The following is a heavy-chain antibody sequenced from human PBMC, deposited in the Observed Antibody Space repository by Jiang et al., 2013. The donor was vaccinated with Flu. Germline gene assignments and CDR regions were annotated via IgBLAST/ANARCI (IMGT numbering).Heavy chain of an antibody. CDR3: ARRGVVVVPAASTTTGPATPFYGMDV. CDR2: INPSGGST. D-gene: IGHD2-2*01. Sequence: GAEVKKPGASVKVSCKASGYTFTSYYMHWVRQAPGQGLEWMGIINPSGGSTSYAQKFQGRVTMTRDTSTSTVYMELSSLRSEDTAVYYCARRGVVVVPAASTTTGPATPFYGMDVWGQGTTVTVSS. CDR1: GYTFTSYY. V-gene: IGHV1-46*01. J-gene: IGHJ6*02.